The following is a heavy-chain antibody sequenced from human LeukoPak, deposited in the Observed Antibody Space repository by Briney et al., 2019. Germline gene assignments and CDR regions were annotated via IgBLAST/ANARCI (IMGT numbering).Heavy chain of an antibody. CDR2: IIPILGKA. V-gene: IGHV1-69*04. Sequence: ASVTVSFTASGGAFTEHAITWLRQAHGQGHELMGRIIPILGKAYYAHNFRGRVAITADKSTSTVYMEVSSLRSEDTAMYYCARPSESGGSVFDPLRLDVWGQGTTVTVSS. J-gene: IGHJ6*02. CDR3: ARPSESGGSVFDPLRLDV. CDR1: GGAFTEHA. D-gene: IGHD3-9*01.